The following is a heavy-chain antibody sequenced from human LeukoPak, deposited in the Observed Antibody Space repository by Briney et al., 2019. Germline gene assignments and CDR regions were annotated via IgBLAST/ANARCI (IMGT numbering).Heavy chain of an antibody. CDR2: ISAYNGNT. D-gene: IGHD3-22*01. J-gene: IGHJ4*02. CDR1: GGTFSSYE. CDR3: ARVRSSSWYSLYYDSSGYSDY. Sequence: ASVKVSCKASGGTFSSYEISWVRQAPGQGLEWMGWISAYNGNTNYAQKLQGRVTMTTDTSTSTAYMELRSLRSDDTAVYYCARVRSSSWYSLYYDSSGYSDYWGQGTLVTVSS. V-gene: IGHV1-18*01.